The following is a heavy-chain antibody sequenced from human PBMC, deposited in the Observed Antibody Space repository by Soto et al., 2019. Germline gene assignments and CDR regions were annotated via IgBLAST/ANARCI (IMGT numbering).Heavy chain of an antibody. CDR3: ARVSQPPRVVVGRGYFDY. D-gene: IGHD2-15*01. CDR1: GGSFSGYY. V-gene: IGHV4-34*01. Sequence: QVQLQQWGAGLLKPSETLSLTCAVYGGSFSGYYWSWIRQPPGKGLEWIGEINHSGSTNYNPSLKSRVTRSADPSQNQFSLKLSSGPAGDTAVYYCARVSQPPRVVVGRGYFDYWGQGTLVTVSS. CDR2: INHSGST. J-gene: IGHJ4*02.